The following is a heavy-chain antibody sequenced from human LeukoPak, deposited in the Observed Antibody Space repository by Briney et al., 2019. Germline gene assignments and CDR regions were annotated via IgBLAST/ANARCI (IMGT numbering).Heavy chain of an antibody. D-gene: IGHD6-13*01. CDR3: ARGTGYSSSWLFDY. CDR2: ISYDGSNK. Sequence: GGSLRLSCAASGFTFSSYAMHWVRQAPGKGLEWVAVISYDGSNKYYADSVKGRFTISRDNSKNTLYLQMNSLRAEDTAVYYCARGTGYSSSWLFDYWGQGTLVTVSS. CDR1: GFTFSSYA. J-gene: IGHJ4*02. V-gene: IGHV3-30*04.